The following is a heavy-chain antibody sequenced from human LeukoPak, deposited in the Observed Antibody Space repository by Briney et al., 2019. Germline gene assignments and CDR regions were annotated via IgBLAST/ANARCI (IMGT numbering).Heavy chain of an antibody. CDR1: GFTFSTYS. Sequence: GGSLRLSCTASGFTFSTYSMNWVRQAPGKGLEWVSYISSSSSTIYYADSVKGRFTISGDNAKNSLYLQMNSLRDEDTAVYYCARDSPPPLEYGMDVWGQGTTVTVSS. CDR2: ISSSSSTI. J-gene: IGHJ6*02. D-gene: IGHD5-24*01. CDR3: ARDSPPPLEYGMDV. V-gene: IGHV3-48*02.